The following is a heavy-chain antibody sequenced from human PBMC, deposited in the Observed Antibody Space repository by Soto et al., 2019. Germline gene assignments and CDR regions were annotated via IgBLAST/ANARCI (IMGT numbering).Heavy chain of an antibody. Sequence: SETLSLTCTVSGGSISSGGYYWSWIRQHPGKGLEWIGYIYYSGSTYYNPSLKSRVTISVDTSKNQFSLKLSSVTAADTAVYYCARAKVGVRPAAISSSGWFDPWGQGTLVTVSS. J-gene: IGHJ5*02. CDR2: IYYSGST. D-gene: IGHD2-2*02. V-gene: IGHV4-31*03. CDR3: ARAKVGVRPAAISSSGWFDP. CDR1: GGSISSGGYY.